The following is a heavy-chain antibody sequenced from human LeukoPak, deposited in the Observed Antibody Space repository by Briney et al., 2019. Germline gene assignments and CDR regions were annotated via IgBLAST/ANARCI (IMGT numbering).Heavy chain of an antibody. Sequence: GGSLRLSCVPSGFAFSSYWMRWVRQAPGKGLEWVANIKQDGGEKYYVDSVKGRFTISRDNAKNSLFLQMNSLRVEDTAVYYCARLGGSYYTYWGQGTLVTVSS. CDR2: IKQDGGEK. D-gene: IGHD1-26*01. J-gene: IGHJ4*02. CDR3: ARLGGSYYTY. CDR1: GFAFSSYW. V-gene: IGHV3-7*01.